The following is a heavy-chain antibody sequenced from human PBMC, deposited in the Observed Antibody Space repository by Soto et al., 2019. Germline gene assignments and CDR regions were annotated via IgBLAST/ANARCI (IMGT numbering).Heavy chain of an antibody. CDR2: IYYSGST. J-gene: IGHJ4*02. CDR3: ARQTRLVVVAEIRAPETDY. V-gene: IGHV4-39*01. CDR1: GGSISSSSYY. Sequence: QLQLQESGPGLVKPSETLYLTCTVSGGSISSSSYYWGWIRQPPGKGLERIGSIYYSGSTHYNPSLKSGVTISVYTSKNQFSLKLSSVTAADTAVYYCARQTRLVVVAEIRAPETDYCGQGTLVTVSA. D-gene: IGHD2-15*01.